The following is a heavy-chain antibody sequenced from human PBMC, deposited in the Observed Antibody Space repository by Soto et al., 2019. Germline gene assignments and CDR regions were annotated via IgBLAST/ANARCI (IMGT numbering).Heavy chain of an antibody. D-gene: IGHD1-20*01. CDR3: ANIRDY. V-gene: IGHV3-30*18. J-gene: IGHJ4*02. Sequence: QVQLVESGGGVVQPGRSLRLSCAASGFTFSSYGMHWVRQAPGKGLEWVAGISYDGSNKYYADSVKGRFTISRDNSKNTLYLQMNSLRAEDTAVYYCANIRDYWGQGTLVTVSS. CDR1: GFTFSSYG. CDR2: ISYDGSNK.